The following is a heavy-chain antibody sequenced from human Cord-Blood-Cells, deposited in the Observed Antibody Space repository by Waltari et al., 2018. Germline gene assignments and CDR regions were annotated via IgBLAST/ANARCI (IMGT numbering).Heavy chain of an antibody. CDR2: INAGNGNT. Sequence: VHRVKAGAQAQNPGPSTKVSCKASGCMFTSYAMHWARQVPGQRLERMGWINAGNGNTKYSQKFQGRVTITRDTSASTAYMELSSLRSEDTAVYYCARGPDKTGFDAFDIWGQGTMVTVSS. J-gene: IGHJ3*02. CDR3: ARGPDKTGFDAFDI. V-gene: IGHV1-3*01. D-gene: IGHD7-27*01. CDR1: GCMFTSYA.